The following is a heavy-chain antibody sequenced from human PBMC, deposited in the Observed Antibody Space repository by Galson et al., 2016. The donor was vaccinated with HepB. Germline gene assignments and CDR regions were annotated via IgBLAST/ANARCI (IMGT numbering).Heavy chain of an antibody. CDR2: IHHNGNT. CDR1: GGSIHGYC. V-gene: IGHV4-59*01. Sequence: ETLSLTCTVSGGSIHGYCWSWVRQPPGKGLEWIGFIHHNGNTNYNPPLKSRVTISVDTSTNQFSLRLNSVTAADTAVYYCARYSSTANYFDYWGQGTLVTVSS. CDR3: ARYSSTANYFDY. D-gene: IGHD6-19*01. J-gene: IGHJ4*02.